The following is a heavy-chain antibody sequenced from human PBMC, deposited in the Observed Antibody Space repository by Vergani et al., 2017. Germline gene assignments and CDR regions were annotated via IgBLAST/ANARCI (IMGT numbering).Heavy chain of an antibody. J-gene: IGHJ3*02. CDR3: VRDQVTMLRGSNALDI. V-gene: IGHV3-49*03. Sequence: EVQLVKSGGDLVQPGRSLRLPCTVSGFTFGYFAMDWFRQVLGRGLGWVGGIRSKAYGQATIYAASVKGRFTISRDDSKSIAYLQMNNLQTEDTAMYYCVRDQVTMLRGSNALDIWGQGTMVTVSS. CDR2: IRSKAYGQAT. D-gene: IGHD3-10*01. CDR1: GFTFGYFA.